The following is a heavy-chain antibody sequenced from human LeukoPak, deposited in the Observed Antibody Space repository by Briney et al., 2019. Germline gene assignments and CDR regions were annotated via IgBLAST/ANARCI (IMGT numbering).Heavy chain of an antibody. CDR2: VTAGSNA. D-gene: IGHD6-19*01. V-gene: IGHV3-23*01. CDR3: AKTGPGSGWSRYYLAF. Sequence: GGSLRLSCAASGFTFGSFGMNWVRQAPGKGLEWGSAVTAGSNAYYADSVKGRFTVSRDNSKNTVFLQLNSLRAEDTAVYYCAKTGPGSGWSRYYLAFWGQGTLVTVSS. J-gene: IGHJ4*02. CDR1: GFTFGSFG.